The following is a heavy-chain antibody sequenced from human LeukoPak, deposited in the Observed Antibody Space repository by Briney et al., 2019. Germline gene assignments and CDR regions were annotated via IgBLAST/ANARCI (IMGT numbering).Heavy chain of an antibody. CDR2: IKPDGSEK. V-gene: IGHV3-7*03. J-gene: IGHJ4*02. CDR1: GFTLSSCA. CDR3: ARGQYTDGLSY. D-gene: IGHD5-24*01. Sequence: GGSLRLSCSASGFTLSSCAMHWVRQAPGKGLEWVAIIKPDGSEKYYVDSVKGRFTISRDNAENSLFLQMNGLRPEDTAVFYCARGQYTDGLSYWGQGTLVTVSS.